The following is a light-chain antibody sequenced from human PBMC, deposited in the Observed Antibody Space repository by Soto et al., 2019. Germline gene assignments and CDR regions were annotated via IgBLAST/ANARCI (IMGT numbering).Light chain of an antibody. V-gene: IGKV3-15*01. CDR3: QQYTNWPYT. Sequence: EIVMTQSPATLSVYPGERASLSCRASQSVGSNLAWYQQTAGQAPRLLIYGASTRATGIPARFSGSGSVTEFTLTISSLHSEDFAVYSCQQYTNWPYTFGQVTKLDIK. CDR1: QSVGSN. CDR2: GAS. J-gene: IGKJ2*01.